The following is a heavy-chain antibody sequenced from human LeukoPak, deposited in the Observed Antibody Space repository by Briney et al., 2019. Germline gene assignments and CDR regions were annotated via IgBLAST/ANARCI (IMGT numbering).Heavy chain of an antibody. CDR2: IKQDGSEK. V-gene: IGHV3-7*01. Sequence: PGGSLRLSCAASGFTFSSYWMSWVRQAPGKGLEWAANIKQDGSEKYYVDSVKGRFTISRDNAKNSLYLQMNSLRAEDTAVYYCARDRTGVWSGYYDYYYYYMDVWGKGTTVTVSS. J-gene: IGHJ6*03. D-gene: IGHD3-3*01. CDR3: ARDRTGVWSGYYDYYYYYMDV. CDR1: GFTFSSYW.